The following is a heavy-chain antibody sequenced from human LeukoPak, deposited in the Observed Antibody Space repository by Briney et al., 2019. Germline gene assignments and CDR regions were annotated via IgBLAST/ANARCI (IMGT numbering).Heavy chain of an antibody. Sequence: SQTLSLTCTVSGGSISSGDYYWSWIRQPPGKGLEWIGEIYHSGSTNYNPSLKSRVTISVDKSKNQFSLKLSSVTAADTAVYYCARIYVDTAMVRWFDPWGQGTLVTVSS. V-gene: IGHV4-30-4*01. CDR1: GGSISSGDYY. J-gene: IGHJ5*02. CDR3: ARIYVDTAMVRWFDP. CDR2: IYHSGST. D-gene: IGHD5-18*01.